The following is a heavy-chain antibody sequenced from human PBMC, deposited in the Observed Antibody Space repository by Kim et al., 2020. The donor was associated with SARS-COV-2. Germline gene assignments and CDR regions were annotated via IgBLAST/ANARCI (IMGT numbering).Heavy chain of an antibody. D-gene: IGHD5-18*01. CDR3: TKGYSYGDFDS. CDR2: T. J-gene: IGHJ4*02. Sequence: TTYAASVKGRFTSSRDESTHTAYLQMHSLKSEDTAVYYCTKGYSYGDFDSWGQGTLVTVSS. V-gene: IGHV3-73*01.